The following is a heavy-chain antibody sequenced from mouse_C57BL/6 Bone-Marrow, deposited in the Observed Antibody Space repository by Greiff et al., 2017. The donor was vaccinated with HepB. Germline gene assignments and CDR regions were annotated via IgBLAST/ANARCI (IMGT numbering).Heavy chain of an antibody. Sequence: GGGLVQPKGSLKLSCAASGFSFNTYAMNWVRQGPGKGLEWVARIRSKSNNYATYYADSVKDRFTISRDDSESMLYLQMNNLKTEDTAMYYCVSSYYYGSSWYAMDYWGQGTSVTVSS. J-gene: IGHJ4*01. CDR3: VSSYYYGSSWYAMDY. CDR2: IRSKSNNYAT. CDR1: GFSFNTYA. V-gene: IGHV10-1*01. D-gene: IGHD1-1*01.